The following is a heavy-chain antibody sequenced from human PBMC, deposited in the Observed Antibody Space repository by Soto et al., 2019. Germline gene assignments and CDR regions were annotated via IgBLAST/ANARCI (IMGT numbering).Heavy chain of an antibody. Sequence: ASVKVSCKTSGYTFTKYDISWVRQAPGQGLEWLGLISPNSGRPSYAQKCEGRVTLTTDTSTTTAYLELRSLRSDDTAVYYCVRQYYDFWTDYPDFDYWGQGTLVTV. CDR3: VRQYYDFWTDYPDFDY. J-gene: IGHJ4*02. CDR2: ISPNSGRP. D-gene: IGHD3-3*01. CDR1: GYTFTKYD. V-gene: IGHV1-18*04.